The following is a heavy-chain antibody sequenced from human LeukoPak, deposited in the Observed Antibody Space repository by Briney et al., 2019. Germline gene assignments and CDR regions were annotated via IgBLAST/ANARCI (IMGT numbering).Heavy chain of an antibody. D-gene: IGHD3-10*01. CDR3: AGHAVTYYYGSGSYLAPFDY. V-gene: IGHV4-39*01. CDR2: IYYSGST. J-gene: IGHJ4*02. Sequence: PSETLSLTCTVSGGSISSSSYYWGWIRQPPGKGLEWIGSIYYSGSTYYNPSLKSRVTISVDTSKNQFSLKLSSVTAADTAVYYCAGHAVTYYYGSGSYLAPFDYWGQGTLVAVSS. CDR1: GGSISSSSYY.